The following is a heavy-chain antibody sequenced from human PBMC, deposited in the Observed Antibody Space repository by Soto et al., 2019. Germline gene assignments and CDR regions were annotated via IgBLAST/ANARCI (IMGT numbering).Heavy chain of an antibody. CDR1: GYTFTSYG. CDR2: ISAYDGNT. J-gene: IGHJ6*02. Sequence: ASVKVSCKASGYTFTSYGINWVRQAPGQGLEWLGWISAYDGNTNYAQILQGRVSMTTDTSTNTAYMEVRSLRSDDTAVYYCARGGYYDSSGSRNYYYYGMKVWGQGTTVTVSS. V-gene: IGHV1-18*01. D-gene: IGHD3-22*01. CDR3: ARGGYYDSSGSRNYYYYGMKV.